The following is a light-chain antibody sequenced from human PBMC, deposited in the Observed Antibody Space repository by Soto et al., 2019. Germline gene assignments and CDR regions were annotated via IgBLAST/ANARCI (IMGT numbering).Light chain of an antibody. CDR2: LGF. Sequence: DFVMTQSPLCLTVTPGETASISCRSSVSLLHRSGYTYLNWYLKKPGQSPQLLIYLGFNRAPGVPSRFRASGACTHFTLNIITVEAEDDWGYDCIQDLQTWTFGQGTKVEIK. J-gene: IGKJ1*01. V-gene: IGKV2-28*01. CDR1: VSLLHRSGYTY. CDR3: IQDLQTWT.